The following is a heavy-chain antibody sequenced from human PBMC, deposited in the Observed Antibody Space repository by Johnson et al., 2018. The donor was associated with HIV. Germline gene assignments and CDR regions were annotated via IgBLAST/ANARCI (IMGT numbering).Heavy chain of an antibody. CDR1: GFNVSTNN. Sequence: VYLVESGGGLIQPGGSLGLSCAASGFNVSTNNMNWVRQAPGKGLEWVSVTYSGGSKYYADSVKGRFNISIDISKNTLYLEMYSLRADDTALYYCARAKVNWTQGDAFDLWGQGTMVTVAS. CDR2: TYSGGSK. CDR3: ARAKVNWTQGDAFDL. D-gene: IGHD1-1*01. V-gene: IGHV3-53*01. J-gene: IGHJ3*01.